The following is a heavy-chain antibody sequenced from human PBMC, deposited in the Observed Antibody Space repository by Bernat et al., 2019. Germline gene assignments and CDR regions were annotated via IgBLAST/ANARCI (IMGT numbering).Heavy chain of an antibody. D-gene: IGHD3-10*01. CDR1: GFTFSSYA. Sequence: QVQLVESGGGVVQPGRSLRLSCAASGFTFSSYAMHWVRQAPGKGLEGVAVVSYDGSNKAYADSVKGRSTISGDNSKNTMYLQMNSLRAEDPAVYYCARVSGYYGSGSYTYYYYGMDVWGQGTTVTVSS. J-gene: IGHJ6*02. CDR3: ARVSGYYGSGSYTYYYYGMDV. V-gene: IGHV3-30-3*01. CDR2: VSYDGSNK.